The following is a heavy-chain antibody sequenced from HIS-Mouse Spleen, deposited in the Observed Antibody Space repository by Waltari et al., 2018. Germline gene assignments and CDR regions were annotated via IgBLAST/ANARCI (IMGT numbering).Heavy chain of an antibody. CDR2: IYYSGST. D-gene: IGHD6-6*01. J-gene: IGHJ5*02. CDR1: GRYISSGGYS. Sequence: QVQLQESGPGLVKPSQTLSLTCPVPGRYISSGGYSWCLIRQQPGKGLEWIGYIYYSGSTYYNPSLKSRVTISVDTSKNQFSLKPSSVTAADTAVYYCARGIAARPWFDPWGQGTLVTVSS. V-gene: IGHV4-31*03. CDR3: ARGIAARPWFDP.